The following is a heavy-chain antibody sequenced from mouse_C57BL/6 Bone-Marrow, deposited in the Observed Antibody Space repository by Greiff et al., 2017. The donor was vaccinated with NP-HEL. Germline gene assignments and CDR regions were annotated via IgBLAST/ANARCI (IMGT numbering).Heavy chain of an antibody. J-gene: IGHJ3*01. D-gene: IGHD2-5*01. V-gene: IGHV1-81*01. Sequence: QVQLKESGAELARPGASVKLSCKASSYTFTSYGISWVKQRTGQGLEWIGEIYPRSGNTYYNEKFKGKATLTADKSSSTAYMELRSLTSEDSAVYFCAREGSNGAFAYWGQGTLVTVSA. CDR3: AREGSNGAFAY. CDR2: IYPRSGNT. CDR1: SYTFTSYG.